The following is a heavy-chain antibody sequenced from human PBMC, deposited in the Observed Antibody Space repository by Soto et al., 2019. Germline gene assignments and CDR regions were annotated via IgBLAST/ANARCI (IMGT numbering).Heavy chain of an antibody. J-gene: IGHJ4*02. CDR2: ISSSRSYI. Sequence: EVQLVESGGGLVKPGGSLRLSCAASGFTFSSYSMNWVRQAPGKGLEWVSSISSSRSYIYYADSVKGRFTISRDNAKNSLYLQMNSLRAEDTAVYYCARGGIAAATDYCGQGTLVPVSS. CDR1: GFTFSSYS. CDR3: ARGGIAAATDY. V-gene: IGHV3-21*01. D-gene: IGHD6-13*01.